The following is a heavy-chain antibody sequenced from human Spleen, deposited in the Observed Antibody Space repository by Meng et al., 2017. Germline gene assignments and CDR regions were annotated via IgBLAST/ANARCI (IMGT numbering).Heavy chain of an antibody. V-gene: IGHV1-18*01. CDR1: DYTFTGYV. Sequence: QVQPLQSGPEVKKPGASVKVSCKASDYTFTGYVVSWVRQAPGQGLEWMAWLGAHDGDTSHAPKFQGRVTVSADRPTATAYMELRSLRSDDTAVYYCARGTPGRSYSDYWGQGTLVTVSS. CDR3: ARGTPGRSYSDY. J-gene: IGHJ4*02. CDR2: LGAHDGDT. D-gene: IGHD3-10*01.